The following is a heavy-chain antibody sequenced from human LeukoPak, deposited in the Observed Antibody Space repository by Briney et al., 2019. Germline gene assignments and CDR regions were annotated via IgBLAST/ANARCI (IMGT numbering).Heavy chain of an antibody. J-gene: IGHJ1*01. D-gene: IGHD2-15*01. CDR2: IIPIFGTA. CDR3: ARDRALCSGGSCYPEYFQH. CDR1: GGTFSSYA. Sequence: SVKVSCKASGGTFSSYAISWVRQAPGQGLEWMGGIIPIFGTANYTQKFQGRVTITADESTSTAYMELSSLRSEDTAVYYCARDRALCSGGSCYPEYFQHWGQGTLVTVSS. V-gene: IGHV1-69*13.